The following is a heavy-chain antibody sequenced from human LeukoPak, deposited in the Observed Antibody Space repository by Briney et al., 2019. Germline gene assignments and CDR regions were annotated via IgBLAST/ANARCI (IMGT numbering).Heavy chain of an antibody. V-gene: IGHV4-59*01. D-gene: IGHD2-2*01. Sequence: SETLSLTCTVSGGSISSYYWSWIRQPPGKGLEWIGYIYYSGSTNYNPSLKSRVTISVDTSKNQFSLKLSSVTAADTAVYYCARVSPYCSSTSCYPPGYYMDVWGKGTTVTVSS. J-gene: IGHJ6*03. CDR1: GGSISSYY. CDR3: ARVSPYCSSTSCYPPGYYMDV. CDR2: IYYSGST.